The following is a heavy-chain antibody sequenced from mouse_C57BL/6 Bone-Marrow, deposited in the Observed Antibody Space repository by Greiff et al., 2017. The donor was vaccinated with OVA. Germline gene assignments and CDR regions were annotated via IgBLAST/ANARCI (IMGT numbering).Heavy chain of an antibody. V-gene: IGHV7-3*01. Sequence: EVKLMESGGGLVQPGGSLSLSCAASGFTFTDYYMSWVRQPPGKALEWLGFIRNKANGYTTEYSASVKGRFTISRDNSQSILYLQMNALRAEDSATYYCARYAGLRGFYWYFDVWGTGTTVTVSS. CDR2: IRNKANGYTT. D-gene: IGHD2-4*01. CDR1: GFTFTDYY. J-gene: IGHJ1*03. CDR3: ARYAGLRGFYWYFDV.